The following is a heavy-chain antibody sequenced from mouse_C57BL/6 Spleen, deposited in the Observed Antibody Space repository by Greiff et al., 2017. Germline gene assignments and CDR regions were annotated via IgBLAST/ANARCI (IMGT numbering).Heavy chain of an antibody. V-gene: IGHV1-7*01. CDR2: INPSSGYT. Sequence: QVQLQQSGAELAKPGASVKLSCKASGYTFTSYWMHWVKQRPGQGLEWIGYINPSSGYTKYNQKFKDKATLTVDKSSSTAYMQLSSLTYEDSAVYDCARLCCGSRYDAMDYWGQGTSVTVSS. D-gene: IGHD1-1*01. CDR1: GYTFTSYW. CDR3: ARLCCGSRYDAMDY. J-gene: IGHJ4*01.